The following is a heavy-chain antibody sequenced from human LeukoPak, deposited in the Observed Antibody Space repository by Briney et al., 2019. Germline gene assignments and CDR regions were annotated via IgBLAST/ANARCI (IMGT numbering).Heavy chain of an antibody. V-gene: IGHV1-46*01. D-gene: IGHD6-13*01. CDR2: INPSGGST. CDR3: ARVRGLIAAAGRDLGDPNWFDP. CDR1: GYTFTSYY. J-gene: IGHJ5*02. Sequence: GASVKVSCKASGYTFTSYYMHWVRQAPGQGLEWMGIINPSGGSTSYAQKFQGRVTMTRDTSTSTVYMELSSLRSEDTAVYYCARVRGLIAAAGRDLGDPNWFDPWGQGTLVTVSS.